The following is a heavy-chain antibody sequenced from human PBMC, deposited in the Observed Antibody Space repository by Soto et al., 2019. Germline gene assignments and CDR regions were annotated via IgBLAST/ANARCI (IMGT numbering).Heavy chain of an antibody. CDR2: ISYDGSTQ. CDR3: AKDYRAGFFGGSGTFDY. CDR1: GFTFTNYA. D-gene: IGHD3-10*01. V-gene: IGHV3-30*18. J-gene: IGHJ4*02. Sequence: QVQLVESGGAVVQPGRSLRLSCAASGFTFTNYAVHWVRQTPGKGLEWVAVISYDGSTQNYADSVKGRFTISRDDSKNTLCLQMNGLRPADTAVYYCAKDYRAGFFGGSGTFDYWGQGTLVTVSS.